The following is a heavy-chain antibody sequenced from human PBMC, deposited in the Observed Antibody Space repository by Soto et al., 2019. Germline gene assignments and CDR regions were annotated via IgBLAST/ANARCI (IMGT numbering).Heavy chain of an antibody. CDR1: GDSISSFY. Sequence: SETLSLTCTVSGDSISSFYWSWIRQSPGKGLEWIGYIYYSGFTNYNPSLKSRVTISVDTSKNQFSLKLSSVTAADTAVFYCARFYYDSSGYAFDSWGQGTLVTVS. J-gene: IGHJ4*02. D-gene: IGHD3-22*01. V-gene: IGHV4-59*01. CDR2: IYYSGFT. CDR3: ARFYYDSSGYAFDS.